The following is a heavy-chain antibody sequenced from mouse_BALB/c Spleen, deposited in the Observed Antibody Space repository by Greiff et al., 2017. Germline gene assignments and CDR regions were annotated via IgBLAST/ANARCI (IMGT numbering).Heavy chain of an antibody. CDR2: IDPENGDT. J-gene: IGHJ2*01. Sequence: EVQLQQSGAELVRSGASVKLSCTASGFNIKDYYMHWVKQRPEQGLEWIGWIDPENGDTEYAPKFQGKATMTADTSSNTAYLQLSSLTSEDTAVYYCATYYGYPNGYWGQGTTLTVSS. CDR1: GFNIKDYY. CDR3: ATYYGYPNGY. V-gene: IGHV14-4*02. D-gene: IGHD2-9*01.